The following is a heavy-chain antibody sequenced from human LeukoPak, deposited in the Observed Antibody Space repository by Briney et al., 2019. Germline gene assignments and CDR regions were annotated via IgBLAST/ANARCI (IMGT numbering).Heavy chain of an antibody. J-gene: IGHJ5*02. CDR1: GFTFSSCS. CDR2: ISSSSSYI. V-gene: IGHV3-21*01. D-gene: IGHD4-11*01. CDR3: AREGMTTRPLLFDP. Sequence: GSPRLSCAASGFTFSSCSMNWVRQAPGKGLEWVSSISSSSSYIYYADSVKGRFTISRDNAKNSLYLQMNSLRAEDTAVYYCAREGMTTRPLLFDPWGQGTLVTVSS.